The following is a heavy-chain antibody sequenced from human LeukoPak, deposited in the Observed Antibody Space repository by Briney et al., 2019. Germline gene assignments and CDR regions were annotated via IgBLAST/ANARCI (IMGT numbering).Heavy chain of an antibody. CDR3: ARDLRHLSSYDSSGSLDY. D-gene: IGHD3-22*01. Sequence: GGSLRLSCAASGFTFSSYSMNWVRQAPGKGLEWVSSISSSSSYIYYADSVKGRFTISRDNAKNSLYLQMNSLRAEDTAVYYCARDLRHLSSYDSSGSLDYWGQGTLVTVSS. J-gene: IGHJ4*02. CDR1: GFTFSSYS. CDR2: ISSSSSYI. V-gene: IGHV3-21*01.